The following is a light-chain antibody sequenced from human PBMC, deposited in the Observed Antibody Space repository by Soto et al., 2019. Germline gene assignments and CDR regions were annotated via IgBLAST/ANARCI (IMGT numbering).Light chain of an antibody. Sequence: EIVLTQSPATLSLSPGERATLSCRASQSISSYFAWYQQKPGQAPRLLIYDASNRATGIPARFSGSGSGTDFTLTISSLEPEDVAVYYCQQRSNWPPLTFGGGTKVDIK. CDR3: QQRSNWPPLT. V-gene: IGKV3-11*01. CDR2: DAS. CDR1: QSISSY. J-gene: IGKJ4*01.